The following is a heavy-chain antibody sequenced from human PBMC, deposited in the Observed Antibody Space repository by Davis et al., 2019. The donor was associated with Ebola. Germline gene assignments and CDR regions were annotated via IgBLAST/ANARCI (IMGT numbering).Heavy chain of an antibody. CDR3: AAGDLLDY. Sequence: PGGSLRLSCAASGFTFSSYAMHWVRQAPGKGLEWVAVISYDGSNKYYADSVKGRFTISRDNSKNTLYLQMNSLRAEDTAVYYCAAGDLLDYWGQGTLVTVSS. CDR1: GFTFSSYA. J-gene: IGHJ4*02. D-gene: IGHD3-10*01. V-gene: IGHV3-30-3*01. CDR2: ISYDGSNK.